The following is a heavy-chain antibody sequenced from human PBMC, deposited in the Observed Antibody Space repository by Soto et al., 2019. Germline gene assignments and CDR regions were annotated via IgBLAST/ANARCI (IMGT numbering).Heavy chain of an antibody. D-gene: IGHD4-17*01. CDR1: GFTFSSYG. CDR3: AKEVNTVTTSFDY. J-gene: IGHJ4*02. CDR2: ISYDGSNK. Sequence: QVQLVESGGGVVQPGRSLRLSCAASGFTFSSYGMHWVRQAPGKGLEWVAVISYDGSNKYYADSVKGRFTISRDNSKNTLYLQMNSLRAEDTAVYYCAKEVNTVTTSFDYWGQGTLVTVAS. V-gene: IGHV3-30*18.